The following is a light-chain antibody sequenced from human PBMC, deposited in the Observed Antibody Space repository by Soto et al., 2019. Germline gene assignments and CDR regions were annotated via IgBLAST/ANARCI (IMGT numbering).Light chain of an antibody. CDR2: EAS. CDR3: QKYNRTPRT. J-gene: IGKJ1*01. Sequence: DFQMTQSPSSLSASVGDRVTITCRASQDISDHLAWYQHKPGKVPKLLIYEASTLQSGVPSRFSVGGFGTDFTLTISSLQPEDVATYYCQKYNRTPRTFGQGTKVELK. V-gene: IGKV1-27*01. CDR1: QDISDH.